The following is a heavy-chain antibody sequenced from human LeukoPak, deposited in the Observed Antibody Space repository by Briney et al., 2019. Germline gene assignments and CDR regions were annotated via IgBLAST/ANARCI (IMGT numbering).Heavy chain of an antibody. Sequence: ASETLSLTCTVSGGSISSGDYYWSWIRQPPGEGLEWIGFIHYSGSTQYNPSLMSRVIISIDTSKIQFSLKLSSVTAADTAVYYCARSPVWPGGPVGVWGLGTKVTVSS. CDR1: GGSISSGDYY. CDR3: ARSPVWPGGPVGV. J-gene: IGHJ3*01. V-gene: IGHV4-30-4*01. CDR2: IHYSGST. D-gene: IGHD3-10*01.